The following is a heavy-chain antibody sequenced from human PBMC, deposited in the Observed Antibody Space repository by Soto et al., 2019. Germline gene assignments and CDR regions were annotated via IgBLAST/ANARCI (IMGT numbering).Heavy chain of an antibody. Sequence: ASVKVSCKASGYTFTSYGISWVRQAPGQGLEWMGWISAYNGNTNYAQKLQGRVTMTTDTSTSTAYMQLRSLRSDDTAVYYCARGGYDYYYYYGMDVWGQGTTVTVSS. D-gene: IGHD5-12*01. CDR2: ISAYNGNT. CDR1: GYTFTSYG. J-gene: IGHJ6*02. CDR3: ARGGYDYYYYYGMDV. V-gene: IGHV1-18*04.